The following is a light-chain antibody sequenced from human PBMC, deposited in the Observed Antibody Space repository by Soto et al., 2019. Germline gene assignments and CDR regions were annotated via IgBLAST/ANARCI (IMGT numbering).Light chain of an antibody. V-gene: IGLV6-57*03. J-gene: IGLJ1*01. CDR3: QSYDSSNYV. CDR2: EDN. CDR1: SGSVASNF. Sequence: NFMLTQPHSVSESPGQTVTISCTRSSGSVASNFVQWYQQRPGSAPTIVIYEDNQRPSGVPDRFSGSIDRSSNSASLTISGLETEDEADYYCQSYDSSNYVFGTGIKLTVL.